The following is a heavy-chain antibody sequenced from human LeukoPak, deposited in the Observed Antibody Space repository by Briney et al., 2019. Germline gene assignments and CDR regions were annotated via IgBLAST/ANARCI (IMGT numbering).Heavy chain of an antibody. V-gene: IGHV3-33*01. Sequence: GGSLRLSCAASGFTFSNYGIHWVRQAPGKGLERVAVIWYDGSNKYYADSVKGRFTISRDNSKNTLYLQMNSLRAEDTAVYYCARDRPMIGNYYYGMDVWGQGTTVTVSS. J-gene: IGHJ6*02. D-gene: IGHD3-22*01. CDR1: GFTFSNYG. CDR3: ARDRPMIGNYYYGMDV. CDR2: IWYDGSNK.